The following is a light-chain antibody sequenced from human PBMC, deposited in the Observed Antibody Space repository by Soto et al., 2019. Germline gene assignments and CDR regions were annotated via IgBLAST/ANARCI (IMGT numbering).Light chain of an antibody. CDR2: EVS. Sequence: QSVLTQPASVSGSPGQSITISYTGTSSDVGPYNYVSWYQQYPGKAPKLMIYEVSNRTSGVSNRFSGSKSGNTASLTISGLQAEDEFDYYYSTYISSSSPYVFGTGTKVTVL. CDR1: SSDVGPYNY. V-gene: IGLV2-14*01. J-gene: IGLJ1*01. CDR3: STYISSSSPYV.